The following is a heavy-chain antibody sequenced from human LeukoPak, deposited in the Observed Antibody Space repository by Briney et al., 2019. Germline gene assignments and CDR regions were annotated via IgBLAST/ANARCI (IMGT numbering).Heavy chain of an antibody. Sequence: GGSLGLSCEASGLPFGSYTMNWVRKPPGKGLEWVSSISSSRSTIYYADSVKGRFTISRDNAKNSLYLQMNSLRAEDTAVYYCARDRYQLLYSRHPRRDAFDIWGQGTMVTVSS. CDR2: ISSSRSTI. D-gene: IGHD2-2*02. CDR1: GLPFGSYT. V-gene: IGHV3-48*01. J-gene: IGHJ3*02. CDR3: ARDRYQLLYSRHPRRDAFDI.